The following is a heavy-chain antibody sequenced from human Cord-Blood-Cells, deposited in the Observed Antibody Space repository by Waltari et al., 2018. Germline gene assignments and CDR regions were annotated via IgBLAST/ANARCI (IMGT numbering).Heavy chain of an antibody. CDR2: IYYSGST. Sequence: QVQLQESGPGLVKPSQTLSLTCPVSGGSISSGGYYWSWIRQPPGKGLEWIGYIYYSGSTYYNPSLKSRVTISVDTSKNQFSLKLSSVTAADTAVYYCARGDYYGSGSYYKFVYWGQGTLVTVSS. V-gene: IGHV4-31*03. D-gene: IGHD3-10*01. CDR1: GGSISSGGYY. J-gene: IGHJ4*02. CDR3: ARGDYYGSGSYYKFVY.